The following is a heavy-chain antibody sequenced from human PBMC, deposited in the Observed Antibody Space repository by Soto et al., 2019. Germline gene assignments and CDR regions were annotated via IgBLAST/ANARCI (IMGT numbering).Heavy chain of an antibody. D-gene: IGHD3-10*01. V-gene: IGHV3-9*01. J-gene: IGHJ4*02. CDR1: GFSFVDFA. CDR3: VKDRSGKYATSGTYNYLDY. Sequence: EVQLVESGGGLVQPGRSLRLSCAVSGFSFVDFAMHWVRLVPGKGLEWVSGINWNGGRVDYADSVKGRFTVSRDNAKNSLYLQMTRLRGEDTAFYYCVKDRSGKYATSGTYNYLDYWGQGTLVTVSS. CDR2: INWNGGRV.